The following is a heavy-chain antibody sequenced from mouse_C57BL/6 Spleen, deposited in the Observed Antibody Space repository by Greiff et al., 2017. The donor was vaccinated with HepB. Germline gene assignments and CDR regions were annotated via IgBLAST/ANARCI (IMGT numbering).Heavy chain of an antibody. CDR3: ARRGGLLFYFDY. V-gene: IGHV5-12*01. D-gene: IGHD2-3*01. J-gene: IGHJ2*01. CDR1: GFTFSDYY. Sequence: EVQLVESGGGLVQPGGSLKLSCAASGFTFSDYYMYWVRQTPEKRLEWVAYISNGGGSTYYPDTVKGRFTISRDNAKNTLYLQMSRLKSEDTAMYYCARRGGLLFYFDYWGQGTTLTVSS. CDR2: ISNGGGST.